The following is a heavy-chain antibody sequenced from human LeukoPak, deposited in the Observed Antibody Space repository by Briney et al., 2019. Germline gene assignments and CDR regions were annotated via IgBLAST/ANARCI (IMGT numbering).Heavy chain of an antibody. CDR3: GRGHYYFDY. J-gene: IGHJ4*02. Sequence: GGSLRLSCAASGFTVSNNYMSWVRQAPGKGLEWVSVIYSGGNTYYADSVKGRFTISRDNAKNSLYLQMNSLRAEDTAVYYCGRGHYYFDYWGQGTLVTVSS. V-gene: IGHV3-53*01. CDR1: GFTVSNNY. CDR2: IYSGGNT.